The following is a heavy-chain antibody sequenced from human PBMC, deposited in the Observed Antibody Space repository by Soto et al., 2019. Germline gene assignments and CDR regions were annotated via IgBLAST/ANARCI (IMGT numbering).Heavy chain of an antibody. V-gene: IGHV1-46*01. Sequence: ASVKVSCKPSGYTFTSYYMHWVRQAPGQGLEWMGIINPSGGSTSYAQKFQGRVTMTRDTSTSTVYMELSSLRSEDTAVYYCARENQLLPFDYWGQGTLVTVSS. CDR1: GYTFTSYY. D-gene: IGHD2-2*01. J-gene: IGHJ4*02. CDR2: INPSGGST. CDR3: ARENQLLPFDY.